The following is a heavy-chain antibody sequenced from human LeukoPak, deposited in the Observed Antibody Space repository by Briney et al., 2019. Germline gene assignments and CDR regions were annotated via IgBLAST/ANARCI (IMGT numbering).Heavy chain of an antibody. CDR2: IYYSGST. V-gene: IGHV4-59*01. CDR1: GGSISSYY. D-gene: IGHD5-24*01. J-gene: IGHJ5*01. CDR3: ARDPGEDYNNWIDP. Sequence: ETLSFTCTVSGGSISSYYWSWIREPPGRGLEWIGYIYYSGSTNYNPSLKSRVTISVDTSKNQFSLKLSSVSAADTAVYYCARDPGEDYNNWIDPWGQGTLVTVSS.